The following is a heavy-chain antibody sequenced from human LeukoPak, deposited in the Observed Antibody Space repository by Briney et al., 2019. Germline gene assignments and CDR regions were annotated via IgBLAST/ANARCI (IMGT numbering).Heavy chain of an antibody. CDR3: ARCRGPNSSSFMDV. Sequence: GGSLRLSCAASGFTVSSNYMSWVRQAPGKGLEWVSIIYSGGSTYYADSVKGRFTISRDNSKNTLYLQMNSLRAEDTAVYSCARCRGPNSSSFMDVWGQGTTVTVSS. D-gene: IGHD6-13*01. CDR1: GFTVSSNY. CDR2: IYSGGST. J-gene: IGHJ6*02. V-gene: IGHV3-53*01.